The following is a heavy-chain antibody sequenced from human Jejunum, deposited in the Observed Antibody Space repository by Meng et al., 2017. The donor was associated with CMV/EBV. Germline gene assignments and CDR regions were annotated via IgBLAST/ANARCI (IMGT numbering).Heavy chain of an antibody. V-gene: IGHV3-7*01. CDR3: ARAKKTVGDNPDY. D-gene: IGHD4-23*01. CDR2: IKPYGSEK. CDR1: GITFSSYW. J-gene: IGHJ4*02. Sequence: SGITFSSYWMNWVRQAPGKGLEWVANIKPYGSEKYYVDSVRGRFTISRDNAENSLYLQINSLGAEDTAVYYCARAKKTVGDNPDYWCQGTLVTVSS.